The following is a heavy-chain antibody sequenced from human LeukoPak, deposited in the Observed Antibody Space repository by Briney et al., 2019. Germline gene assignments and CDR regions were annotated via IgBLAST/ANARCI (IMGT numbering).Heavy chain of an antibody. J-gene: IGHJ4*02. D-gene: IGHD6-19*01. Sequence: GGSLRLSCAASGITVSTFWMHWVRQAPGEGLVWVSGISWNSGSIGYADSVKGRFTISRDNAKNSLYLQMNSLRAEDTAVYYCAKEGIAVASFDYWGQGILVTVSS. V-gene: IGHV3-9*01. CDR1: GITVSTFW. CDR3: AKEGIAVASFDY. CDR2: ISWNSGSI.